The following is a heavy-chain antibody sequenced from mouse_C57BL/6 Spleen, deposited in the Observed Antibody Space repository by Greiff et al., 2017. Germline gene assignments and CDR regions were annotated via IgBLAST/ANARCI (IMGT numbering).Heavy chain of an antibody. CDR3: SSTLVTLSYFDY. V-gene: IGHV14-1*01. CDR2: IDPEDGDT. J-gene: IGHJ2*01. Sequence: VQLQQPGAELVRPGASVKLSCTASGFNIKDYYMHWVKQRPEQGLEWIGRIDPEDGDTEYAPKFQGKATMTADTSSNTAYLPLSSLTSEDTAVYYCSSTLVTLSYFDYWGQGTTLTVSS. CDR1: GFNIKDYY. D-gene: IGHD2-1*01.